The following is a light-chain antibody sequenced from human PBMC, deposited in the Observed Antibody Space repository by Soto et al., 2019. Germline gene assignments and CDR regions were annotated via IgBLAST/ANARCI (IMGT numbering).Light chain of an antibody. CDR1: SSDVGGYKY. J-gene: IGLJ1*01. V-gene: IGLV2-14*03. CDR3: SSYTSSSTRG. CDR2: DIR. Sequence: SALTQPASVSGSPGQSITISCTGTSSDVGGYKYVSWYQQHPGKAPKLMIYDIRNRPSGVSNRFSGSKSGNTASLTISGLQAEDEADYYCSSYTSSSTRGFGTGTKLTFL.